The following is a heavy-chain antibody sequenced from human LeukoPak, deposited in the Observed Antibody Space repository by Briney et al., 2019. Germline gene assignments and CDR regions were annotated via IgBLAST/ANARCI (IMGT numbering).Heavy chain of an antibody. Sequence: ASVKVSCKVSSYSLTELSMHWVRQAPGKRPEWRGGFDPKDGKTIYAQRLQGRVTMTEDPSTDTAYMQLRSLISEDSAVYYCATNLGIAVAGGAFDLWGQGTVVTVSS. CDR3: ATNLGIAVAGGAFDL. D-gene: IGHD6-19*01. CDR2: FDPKDGKT. V-gene: IGHV1-24*01. J-gene: IGHJ3*01. CDR1: SYSLTELS.